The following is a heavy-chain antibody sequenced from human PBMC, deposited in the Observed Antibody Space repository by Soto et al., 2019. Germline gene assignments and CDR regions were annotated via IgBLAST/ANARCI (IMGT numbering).Heavy chain of an antibody. Sequence: GASVKVSCKASGYTFTSYGISWVRQAPGQGLEWMGWISAYNGNTNYAQKLQGRVTMTTDTSTSTAYMELRSLGSDDTAVYYCARARGYSGCDIIHFDYWGQGTLVTVSS. CDR3: ARARGYSGCDIIHFDY. J-gene: IGHJ4*02. CDR2: ISAYNGNT. V-gene: IGHV1-18*01. D-gene: IGHD5-12*01. CDR1: GYTFTSYG.